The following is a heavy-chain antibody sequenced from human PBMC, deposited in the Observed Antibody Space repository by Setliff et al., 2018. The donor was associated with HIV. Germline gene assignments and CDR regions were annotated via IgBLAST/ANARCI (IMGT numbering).Heavy chain of an antibody. Sequence: PSETLSLTCTASGGSISSYYWSWIRQPPGTGLEWVGYIYSTGSTNYNPSLKSRVTISVDKSKNQFSLRLSSVTAADTAVYYCTRHGAYYEYLTYYYPRYSFDFWGQGTLVTVSS. D-gene: IGHD3-9*01. CDR3: TRHGAYYEYLTYYYPRYSFDF. CDR1: GGSISSYY. CDR2: IYSTGST. V-gene: IGHV4-59*08. J-gene: IGHJ4*02.